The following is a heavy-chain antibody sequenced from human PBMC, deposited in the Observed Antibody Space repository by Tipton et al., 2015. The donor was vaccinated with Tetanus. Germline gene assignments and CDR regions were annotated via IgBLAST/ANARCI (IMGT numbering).Heavy chain of an antibody. CDR2: IYYSGTT. V-gene: IGHV4-4*01. CDR1: GGPVSSSNW. J-gene: IGHJ6*02. CDR3: ARTPDYYYGMDV. Sequence: SLRLSCDVSGGPVSSSNWWSWVRQAPGKGLEWIGEIYYSGTTNYNPSLKSRVTISTDKSKNQVSLRLNSVTAADTAVYLCARTPDYYYGMDVWGQGTTVTVSS.